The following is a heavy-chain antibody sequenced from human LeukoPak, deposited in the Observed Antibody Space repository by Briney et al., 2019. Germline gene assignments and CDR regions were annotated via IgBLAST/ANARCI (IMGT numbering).Heavy chain of an antibody. CDR1: GFTFSSYG. D-gene: IGHD3-10*01. CDR3: AREPPWFGEFLFDY. Sequence: GGSLRLSCAASGFTFSSYGMHWVRQAPGKGLEWVAVIWYDGSNKYYADSGKGRFTISRDNSKNTLYLQMNSLRAEDTAVYYCAREPPWFGEFLFDYWGQGTLVTVSS. CDR2: IWYDGSNK. V-gene: IGHV3-33*01. J-gene: IGHJ4*02.